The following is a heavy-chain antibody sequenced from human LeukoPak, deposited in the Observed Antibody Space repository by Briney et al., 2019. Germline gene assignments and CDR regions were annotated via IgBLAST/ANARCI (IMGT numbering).Heavy chain of an antibody. J-gene: IGHJ4*02. CDR1: GYTLTGYY. Sequence: ASVKVSCKASGYTLTGYYMHWLRQAPGQGLEWMGWINPNSGDTNYAQKFQGRGTMTRDTSISTAYMELSRLTSDDTAVYYCAKNPYEYYFDYWGQGTLVTVSS. V-gene: IGHV1-2*02. D-gene: IGHD5-12*01. CDR3: AKNPYEYYFDY. CDR2: INPNSGDT.